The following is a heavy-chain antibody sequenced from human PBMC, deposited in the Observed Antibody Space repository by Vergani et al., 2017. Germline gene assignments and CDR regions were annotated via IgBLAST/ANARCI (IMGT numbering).Heavy chain of an antibody. Sequence: QVQLQESGPGLVKPSQTLSLTCTVSGDSLSSSDHYWSWIRQRSDKGLEWVGHIFRSGTTYYNPSLKSRLIMSVDTSKNQFSLKLTSVTAADTAMYYCAIENVVIARIFDFWGQGTLVTVSS. CDR2: IFRSGTT. D-gene: IGHD2-21*01. V-gene: IGHV4-31*03. CDR3: AIENVVIARIFDF. CDR1: GDSLSSSDHY. J-gene: IGHJ4*02.